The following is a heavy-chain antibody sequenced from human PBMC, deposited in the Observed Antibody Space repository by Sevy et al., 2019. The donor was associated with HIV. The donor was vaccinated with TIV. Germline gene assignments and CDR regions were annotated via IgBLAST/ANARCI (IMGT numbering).Heavy chain of an antibody. CDR1: GYSFTSYW. Sequence: GGSLRLSCKGSGYSFTSYWIGWVRQMPGKGLEWMGIIYPGDSDTRYSPSFQGQVTISADKSISTAYLQWSSLKASDSAMYYCARRAGATIPFDYWGQGTLVTVSS. V-gene: IGHV5-51*01. CDR3: ARRAGATIPFDY. D-gene: IGHD1-26*01. J-gene: IGHJ4*02. CDR2: IYPGDSDT.